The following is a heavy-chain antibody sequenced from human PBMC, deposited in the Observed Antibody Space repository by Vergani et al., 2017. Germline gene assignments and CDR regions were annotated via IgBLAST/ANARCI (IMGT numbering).Heavy chain of an antibody. CDR3: ARNLRKGWYFDL. CDR2: IYYSGST. V-gene: IGHV4-39*07. J-gene: IGHJ2*01. Sequence: QLQLQESGPGLVKPSETLSLTCTVSGGSISSSSYYWGWIRQPPGKGLEWIGSIYYSGSTYYNPSLKSRVTISVDTSKNQFSLKLSSVTAADTAVYYCARNLRKGWYFDLWGRGTLVTVSS. CDR1: GGSISSSSYY.